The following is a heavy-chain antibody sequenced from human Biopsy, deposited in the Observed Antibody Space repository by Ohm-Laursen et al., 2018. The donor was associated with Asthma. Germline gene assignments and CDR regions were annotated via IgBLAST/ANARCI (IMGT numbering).Heavy chain of an antibody. Sequence: SVKVSCNTSGYTFNSAGITWVRQAPGQGLEWMGWISVYNGNTKVAQKLQDRVTMITDTSTSTAYMELRSLRSDDTAVYFCARAADYSHYYGIDVWGQGTTVTVS. J-gene: IGHJ6*02. CDR2: ISVYNGNT. D-gene: IGHD3-10*01. V-gene: IGHV1-18*01. CDR1: GYTFNSAG. CDR3: ARAADYSHYYGIDV.